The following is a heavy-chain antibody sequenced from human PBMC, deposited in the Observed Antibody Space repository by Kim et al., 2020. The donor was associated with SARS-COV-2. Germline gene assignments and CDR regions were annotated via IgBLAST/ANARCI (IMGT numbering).Heavy chain of an antibody. J-gene: IGHJ4*02. Sequence: GGSLRLSCAASGFTFSSYEMTWVRQAPGKGLEWVSSISSRGSSTYYADPVKGRFTSSRDNAKNSLYLQMNGLRAEDTAVYYCARIDHYDSSGYYYTSGYFDYWGQGTLLTVSA. V-gene: IGHV3-48*03. CDR1: GFTFSSYE. D-gene: IGHD3-22*01. CDR3: ARIDHYDSSGYYYTSGYFDY. CDR2: ISSRGSST.